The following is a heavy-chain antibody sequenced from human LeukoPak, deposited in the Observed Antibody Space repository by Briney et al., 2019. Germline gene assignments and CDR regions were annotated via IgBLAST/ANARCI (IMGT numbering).Heavy chain of an antibody. V-gene: IGHV4-4*07. CDR2: IYTSGST. CDR3: ARDLYDFWSGYYQPFDY. Sequence: SETLSLTCTVSGGSISSYYWSWIRQPAGKGLEWIGRIYTSGSTNYNPSLKSRVTMSVDTSKNQFSLKLSSVTAADTAVYYCARDLYDFWSGYYQPFDYWGQEPWSPSPQ. J-gene: IGHJ4*01. D-gene: IGHD3-3*01. CDR1: GGSISSYY.